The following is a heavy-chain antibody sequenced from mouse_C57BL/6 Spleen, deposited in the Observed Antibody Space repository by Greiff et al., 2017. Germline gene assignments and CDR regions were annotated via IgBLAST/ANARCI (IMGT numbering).Heavy chain of an antibody. CDR3: ARHYGSRGGAMDY. Sequence: QVHVKQPGAELVRPGSSVKLSCKASGYTFTSYWMDWVKQRPGQGLEWIGNIYPSDSETHYNQKFKDKATLTVDKSSSTAYMQLSSLTSEDSAVYYCARHYGSRGGAMDYWGQGTSVTVSS. V-gene: IGHV1-61*01. CDR1: GYTFTSYW. CDR2: IYPSDSET. J-gene: IGHJ4*01. D-gene: IGHD1-1*01.